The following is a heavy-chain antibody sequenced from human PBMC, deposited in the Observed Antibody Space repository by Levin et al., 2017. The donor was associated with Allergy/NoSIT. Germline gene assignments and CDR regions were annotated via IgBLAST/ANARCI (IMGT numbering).Heavy chain of an antibody. CDR2: IIPIFGTA. D-gene: IGHD4-23*01. CDR3: ARFPYGGNPSRYYYYGMDV. CDR1: GGTFSSYA. Sequence: KISCKASGGTFSSYAISWVRQAPGQGLEWMGGIIPIFGTANYAQKFQGRVTITADESTSTAYMELSSLRSEDTAVYYCARFPYGGNPSRYYYYGMDVWGQGTTVTVSS. J-gene: IGHJ6*02. V-gene: IGHV1-69*01.